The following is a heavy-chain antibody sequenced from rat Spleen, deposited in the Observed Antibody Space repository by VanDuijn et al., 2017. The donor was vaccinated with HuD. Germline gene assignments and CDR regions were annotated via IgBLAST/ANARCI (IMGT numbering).Heavy chain of an antibody. V-gene: IGHV2-45*01. D-gene: IGHD1-11*01. J-gene: IGHJ2*01. Sequence: QVQLKESGPGLVQPSQTLSLTCTVSGFSLTSYNVHWVRQPPGKGLEWMGVMRSGGSTDYNSVIKSRLSISRDTSKNQVFLKMNSLQSEDTTTYDCARGGRTEGPGYFDYWGQGVMVTVSS. CDR3: ARGGRTEGPGYFDY. CDR1: GFSLTSYN. CDR2: MRSGGST.